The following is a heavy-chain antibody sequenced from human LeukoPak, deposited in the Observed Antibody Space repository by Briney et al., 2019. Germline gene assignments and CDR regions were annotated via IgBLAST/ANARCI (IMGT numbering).Heavy chain of an antibody. CDR2: ISGSGGNT. J-gene: IGHJ4*02. Sequence: GGSLRLSCAASGFTFSSYAMSWVRQAPGKGLEWVSTISGSGGNTYYADSVKGRFTISRDTSQNTLYLQMNSLRSEDTAVYYCAKPSSHFWSGYGYWSQGTLVTVSS. V-gene: IGHV3-23*01. CDR1: GFTFSSYA. CDR3: AKPSSHFWSGYGY. D-gene: IGHD3-3*02.